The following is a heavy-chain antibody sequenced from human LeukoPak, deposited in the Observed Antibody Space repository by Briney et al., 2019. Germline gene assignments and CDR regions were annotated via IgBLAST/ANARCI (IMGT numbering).Heavy chain of an antibody. J-gene: IGHJ3*02. CDR1: GFTFSDYY. V-gene: IGHV3-23*01. CDR2: IVGSGSST. Sequence: PGGSLRLSCAASGFTFSDYYMSWMRQAPGKGLEWVSAIVGSGSSTYYAGSVKGRFTISRDNSKNTLYLQMNSLRAEDTAVYYCAKDRVRFSSRVDAFDIWGRGTMVTVSS. CDR3: AKDRVRFSSRVDAFDI. D-gene: IGHD6-13*01.